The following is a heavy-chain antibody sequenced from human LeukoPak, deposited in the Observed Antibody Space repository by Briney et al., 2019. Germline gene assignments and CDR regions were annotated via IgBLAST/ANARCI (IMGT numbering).Heavy chain of an antibody. J-gene: IGHJ4*02. V-gene: IGHV3-23*01. CDR2: ISGSGGST. D-gene: IGHD3-22*01. CDR3: AKDKGSGSYFDY. Sequence: PGGSLRLSCAAAGFTFSSYAMSWVRQAPGKGLEWVSAISGSGGSTYYADSVKGRFTISRDNSKNTLYLQMNSLRAEDTAVYYCAKDKGSGSYFDYWGQGTLVSVSS. CDR1: GFTFSSYA.